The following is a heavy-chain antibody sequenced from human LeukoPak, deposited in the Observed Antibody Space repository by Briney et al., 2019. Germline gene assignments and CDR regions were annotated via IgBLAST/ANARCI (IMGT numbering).Heavy chain of an antibody. CDR2: ISAYNGNT. J-gene: IGHJ1*01. CDR1: GDTFTNYY. D-gene: IGHD6-13*01. Sequence: ASVKVSCKTSGDTFTNYYIHCVRQTPGQGFEWMGWISAYNGNTNYAQKLQGRVTMTTDTSTSTAHMELRTLRSDDTLVYYCARHMAADGSGPYYGGRGTLVTVSS. CDR3: ARHMAADGSGPYY. V-gene: IGHV1-18*04.